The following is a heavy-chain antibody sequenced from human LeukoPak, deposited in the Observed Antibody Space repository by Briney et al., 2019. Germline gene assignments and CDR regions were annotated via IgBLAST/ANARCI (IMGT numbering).Heavy chain of an antibody. CDR3: ARGEGYDFWSGYFTSSYYYYMDV. CDR1: GYTFTNYA. V-gene: IGHV7-4-1*02. D-gene: IGHD3-3*01. CDR2: INTNTGNP. Sequence: ASVKVSCKASGYTFTNYAMNWVRQAPGQGLDWMGWINTNTGNPTYAKGFTGRFVFSLDPSVSTAFLQISSLMAEDTAVYYCARGEGYDFWSGYFTSSYYYYMDVWGKGTTVTVSS. J-gene: IGHJ6*03.